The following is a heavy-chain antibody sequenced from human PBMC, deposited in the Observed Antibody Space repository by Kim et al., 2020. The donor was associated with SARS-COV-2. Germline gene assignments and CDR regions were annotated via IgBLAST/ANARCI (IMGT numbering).Heavy chain of an antibody. CDR2: ISWDGGST. Sequence: GGSLRLSCAASGFTFDDYTMHWVRQAPGKGLEWVSLISWDGGSTYYADSVKGRFTISRDNSKNSLYLQMNSLRTEDTALYYCAKDMGEDTGSYYNYYGMDVWGQGTTVTVSS. CDR3: AKDMGEDTGSYYNYYGMDV. V-gene: IGHV3-43*01. D-gene: IGHD1-26*01. J-gene: IGHJ6*02. CDR1: GFTFDDYT.